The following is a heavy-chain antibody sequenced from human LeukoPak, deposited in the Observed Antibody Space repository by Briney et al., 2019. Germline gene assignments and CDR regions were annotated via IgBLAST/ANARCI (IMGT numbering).Heavy chain of an antibody. J-gene: IGHJ4*02. CDR1: GDSISTSY. CDR3: ARLRGSGSYYLDY. D-gene: IGHD3-10*01. V-gene: IGHV4-4*07. CDR2: ICTSGST. Sequence: SETLSLTCTVSGDSISTSYWSWIRQPAGEGLEWIGRICTSGSTNYNPSLKSRVTMSVDTSKKQFSLKLSSVTAADTAVYYCARLRGSGSYYLDYWGQGTLVTVSS.